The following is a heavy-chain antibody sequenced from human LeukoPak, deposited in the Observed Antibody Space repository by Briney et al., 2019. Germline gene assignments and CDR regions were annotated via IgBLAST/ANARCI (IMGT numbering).Heavy chain of an antibody. CDR2: IKGDGSAT. Sequence: QPRGSPRLSCAASGFTFSNSWMHWVCQAPGKGLVWVSAIKGDGSATTYADSVKGRLTISRDNAKNTLYLQINSLRAEDTAVYYCASGWGAFNWGHGTLVTVSS. V-gene: IGHV3-74*01. D-gene: IGHD6-19*01. J-gene: IGHJ1*01. CDR3: ASGWGAFN. CDR1: GFTFSNSW.